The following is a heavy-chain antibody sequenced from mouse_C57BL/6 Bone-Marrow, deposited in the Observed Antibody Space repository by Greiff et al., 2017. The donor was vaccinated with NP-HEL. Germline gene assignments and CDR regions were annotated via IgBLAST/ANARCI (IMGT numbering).Heavy chain of an antibody. CDR1: GFTFSSYA. Sequence: DVQLVESGEGLVKPGGSLKLSCAASGFTFSSYAMSWVRQTPEKRLEWVAYISSGGDYIYYADTVKGRFTISRDNARNTLYLQMSSLKSEDTAMYYWTRDVAGTWFAYWGQGTLVTVSA. CDR3: TRDVAGTWFAY. J-gene: IGHJ3*01. CDR2: ISSGGDYI. V-gene: IGHV5-9-1*02. D-gene: IGHD4-1*01.